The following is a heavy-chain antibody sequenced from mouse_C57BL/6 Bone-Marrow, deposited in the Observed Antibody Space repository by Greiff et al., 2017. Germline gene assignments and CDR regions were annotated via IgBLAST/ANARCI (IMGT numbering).Heavy chain of an antibody. V-gene: IGHV1-50*01. CDR2: IDPSDSYT. J-gene: IGHJ2*01. Sequence: QVQLQQSGAELVKPGASVKLSCKASGYTFTSYWMHWVKQRPGQGLEWIGAIDPSDSYTNYNQKFKGKDTLTADTSSSAAYMQLLSLTSEDYAVYYYASYGYDEDYWGQGTTLTVSS. CDR1: GYTFTSYW. CDR3: ASYGYDEDY. D-gene: IGHD2-2*01.